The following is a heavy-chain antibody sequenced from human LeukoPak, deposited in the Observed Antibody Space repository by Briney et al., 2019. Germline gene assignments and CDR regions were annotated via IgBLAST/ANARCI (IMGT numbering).Heavy chain of an antibody. CDR1: GGTFSSYA. CDR3: ARDTRQQLVKNYYYYYMDV. V-gene: IGHV1-69*05. Sequence: SVKVSCKASGGTFSSYAISWVRQAPGQGLEWMGGVIPIFGTANYAQKFQGRVTITTDESTSTAYMELSSLRSEDTAVYYCARDTRQQLVKNYYYYYMDVWGKGTTVTVSS. J-gene: IGHJ6*03. CDR2: VIPIFGTA. D-gene: IGHD6-13*01.